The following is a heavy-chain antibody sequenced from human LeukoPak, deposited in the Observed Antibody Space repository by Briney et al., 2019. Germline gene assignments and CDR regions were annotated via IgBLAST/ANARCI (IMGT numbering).Heavy chain of an antibody. J-gene: IGHJ5*02. CDR2: IYNSGST. CDR3: ARQDCSSTSCYFWSNYYGSGSYYRWFDP. Sequence: SEPLSLTCTVSVASISSSSYYWGWIRQPPGKGLKGIGSIYNSGSTYYNRSLKSRVTISVDTSKNQFSLKLSSVTAADTAVYYCARQDCSSTSCYFWSNYYGSGSYYRWFDPWGQGTLVTVSS. CDR1: VASISSSSYY. V-gene: IGHV4-39*07. D-gene: IGHD3-10*01.